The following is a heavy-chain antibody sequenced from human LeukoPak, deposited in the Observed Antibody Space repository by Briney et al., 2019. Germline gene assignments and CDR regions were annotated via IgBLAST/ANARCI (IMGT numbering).Heavy chain of an antibody. CDR1: GYTFTSYG. D-gene: IGHD3-16*02. J-gene: IGHJ4*02. CDR3: ARDTPSGITFGGVIVIQEFDY. Sequence: GASVKVSCKASGYTFTSYGISWVRQAPGQGLEWMGWISAYNGNTNYAQKLQGRVTMTTDTSTSTAYMELRSLRSDDTAVYYCARDTPSGITFGGVIVIQEFDYWGQGTLVTVSS. CDR2: ISAYNGNT. V-gene: IGHV1-18*01.